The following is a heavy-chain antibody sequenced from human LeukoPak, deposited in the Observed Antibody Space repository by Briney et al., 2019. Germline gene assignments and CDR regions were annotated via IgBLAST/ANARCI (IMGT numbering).Heavy chain of an antibody. CDR1: GFTFSSHG. V-gene: IGHV3-23*01. J-gene: IGHJ4*02. CDR2: IIPSGHTT. Sequence: PGGTLRLSCVASGFTFSSHGMNWVRQAPGKGLEWVSGIIPSGHTTYYADSVRGRFTISRDNAKNTLYLQMNSLRAEDTAVYYCARVSGYDYGDYVVDYWGQGTLVTVSS. CDR3: ARVSGYDYGDYVVDY. D-gene: IGHD4-17*01.